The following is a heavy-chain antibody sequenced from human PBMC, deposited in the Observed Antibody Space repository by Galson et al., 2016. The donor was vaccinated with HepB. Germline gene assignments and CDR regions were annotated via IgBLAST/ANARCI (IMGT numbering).Heavy chain of an antibody. CDR2: IYWDDDK. CDR1: GFSLATRGVG. V-gene: IGHV2-5*02. D-gene: IGHD3-10*01. CDR3: VHRGGTGEDYFKY. J-gene: IGHJ4*02. Sequence: PALVKPTQTLTVTCTFSGFSLATRGVGVGWIRQPPGKALEWLGLIYWDDDKRYSSSLQTRLTITKDTPKNQVVLTLANMDPVGTATCYCVHRGGTGEDYFKYWGQGILVTVSS.